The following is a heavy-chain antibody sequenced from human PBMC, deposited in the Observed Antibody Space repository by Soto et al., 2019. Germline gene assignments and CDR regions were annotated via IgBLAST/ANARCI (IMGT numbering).Heavy chain of an antibody. Sequence: PSETLSLTCDVSGYSISSGYYWAWVRQPPGKGMEWIGSINHRGNSYYNPSLKSRVTISVDTSKNQGSLKVGSVAAADTAVYYCVRSGDDYGSYIDYWGQGTLVTVSS. J-gene: IGHJ4*02. CDR1: GYSISSGYY. CDR3: VRSGDDYGSYIDY. D-gene: IGHD4-17*01. V-gene: IGHV4-38-2*01. CDR2: INHRGNS.